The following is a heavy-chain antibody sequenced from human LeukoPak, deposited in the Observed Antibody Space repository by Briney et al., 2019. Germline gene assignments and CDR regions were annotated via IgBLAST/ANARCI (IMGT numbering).Heavy chain of an antibody. CDR1: GFTFDDYA. V-gene: IGHV3-21*01. D-gene: IGHD3-10*01. CDR2: VSSSSSYI. J-gene: IGHJ5*02. Sequence: GGSLRLSCATSGFTFDDYAMSWVRQAPGKGLEWVSSVSSSSSYIYYADSVKGRFTISRDNAKNSLYLQMNSLRAEDTAVYYCARDVLLWFGERNWFDPWGQGTLVTVSS. CDR3: ARDVLLWFGERNWFDP.